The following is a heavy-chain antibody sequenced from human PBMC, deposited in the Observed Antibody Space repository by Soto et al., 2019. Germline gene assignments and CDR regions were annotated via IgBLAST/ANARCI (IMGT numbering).Heavy chain of an antibody. V-gene: IGHV4-30-4*01. CDR2: IFYSGNT. Sequence: SETLSLTCTVSGDSIISNYDYWSWIRQPPGKGLEWIGYIFYSGNTYYNPSLKSRVTMSVDTSKKQFSLKLTSVTAADTAVYYCARERRDYDSSGTNFYFYGMDVWGQGTRVTVSS. CDR1: GDSIISNYDY. CDR3: ARERRDYDSSGTNFYFYGMDV. D-gene: IGHD3-22*01. J-gene: IGHJ6*02.